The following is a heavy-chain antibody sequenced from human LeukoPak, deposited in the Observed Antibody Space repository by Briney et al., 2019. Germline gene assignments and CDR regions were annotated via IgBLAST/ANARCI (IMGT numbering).Heavy chain of an antibody. CDR2: IYYSGST. Sequence: SQTPSLTCTVSGGSISSGDYYWSWIRQPPGKGLEWIGYIYYSGSTYYNPSIKSRVTISVDTSKNQFSLKLSSVTAADTAVYYCARTYRSSPFDYWGQGTLVTVSS. CDR1: GGSISSGDYY. CDR3: ARTYRSSPFDY. D-gene: IGHD6-6*01. V-gene: IGHV4-30-4*08. J-gene: IGHJ4*02.